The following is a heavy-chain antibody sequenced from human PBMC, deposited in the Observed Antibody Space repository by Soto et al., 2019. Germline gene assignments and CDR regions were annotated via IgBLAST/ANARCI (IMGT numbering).Heavy chain of an antibody. J-gene: IGHJ4*02. Sequence: GGSLRLSCAASGFTFKESAMNWVRQAPGKGLEWVASIRDTGASNWYADSVRGRFTISRDNSKKTLYLQMNSLRAEDTAAYYCAKGRGSGWAWYFDNWGQGTLVTVSS. CDR1: GFTFKESA. CDR3: AKGRGSGWAWYFDN. CDR2: IRDTGASN. D-gene: IGHD6-19*01. V-gene: IGHV3-23*01.